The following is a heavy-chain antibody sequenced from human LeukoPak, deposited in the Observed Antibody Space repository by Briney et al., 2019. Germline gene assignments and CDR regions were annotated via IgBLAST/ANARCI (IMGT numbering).Heavy chain of an antibody. CDR1: GGSISSGSYY. D-gene: IGHD3-22*01. Sequence: SETLSRTCTVAGGSISSGSYYWSWIRQPAGKGLEWIGRIDTSGGTNYKPSLKSPLPISVEPPTNQFSLKLSSVTAADTAVYYCAREGYYYDSSGYTRYYYYYGMDVWGQGTTVTVSS. CDR2: IDTSGGT. CDR3: AREGYYYDSSGYTRYYYYYGMDV. J-gene: IGHJ6*02. V-gene: IGHV4-61*02.